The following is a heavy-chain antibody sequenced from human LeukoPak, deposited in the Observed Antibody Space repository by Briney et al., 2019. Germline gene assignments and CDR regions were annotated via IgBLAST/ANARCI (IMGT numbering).Heavy chain of an antibody. CDR3: ARNLQGEGIYHLISRLFGGFDN. J-gene: IGHJ4*02. CDR2: ISYDGINK. V-gene: IGHV3-30*14. CDR1: GFTFSAYA. D-gene: IGHD3-16*01. Sequence: GRSLRLSCAASGFTFSAYAMHWVRQAPGKGLEWVAVISYDGINKYYADSVKGRFTISRDNSKNTLFLQMNSLRPEDTAVYYCARNLQGEGIYHLISRLFGGFDNWGQGTLVTVSS.